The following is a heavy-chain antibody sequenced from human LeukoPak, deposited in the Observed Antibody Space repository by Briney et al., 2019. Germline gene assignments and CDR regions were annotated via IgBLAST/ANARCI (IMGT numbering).Heavy chain of an antibody. J-gene: IGHJ5*02. Sequence: PSETLSLTCTVSGGSISSYYWSWIRQPPGKGLEWIGYIYYSGNTNYNPSLKSRVTISVDTSKNQFSLKLSSVTAADTAVYYCARRITIFGVAPPGSWFDPWGQGTLATVSS. V-gene: IGHV4-59*08. D-gene: IGHD3-3*01. CDR3: ARRITIFGVAPPGSWFDP. CDR1: GGSISSYY. CDR2: IYYSGNT.